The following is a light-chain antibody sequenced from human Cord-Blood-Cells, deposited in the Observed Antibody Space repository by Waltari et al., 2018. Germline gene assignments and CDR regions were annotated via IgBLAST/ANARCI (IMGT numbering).Light chain of an antibody. J-gene: IGKJ4*01. CDR2: GAS. V-gene: IGKV3-20*01. CDR3: QQYGSSPLT. CDR1: QIVSSSY. Sequence: EIVLTQSPGTLSLSPGERATLSCRSSQIVSSSYLAWYQQKPGQAPRLLIYGASSRGTGIPDRFSGSGSATDFTLTISRLEPEDFAVYYCQQYGSSPLTFGGGTKVEIK.